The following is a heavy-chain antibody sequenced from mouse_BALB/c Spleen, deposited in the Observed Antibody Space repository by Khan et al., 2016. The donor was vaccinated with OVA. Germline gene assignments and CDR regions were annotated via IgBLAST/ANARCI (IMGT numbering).Heavy chain of an antibody. CDR2: IWSDGST. CDR1: GFSLTNYG. CDR3: ARQPYYHYNIMDY. J-gene: IGHJ4*01. V-gene: IGHV2-6-1*01. Sequence: VKLEESGPGLAAPSQSLSITCTISGFSLTNYGVHWIRQPPGKGLEWLVVIWSDGSTTYNSALQSRLTITKDNSQSQVFLKMNGLQTDDTAIYFCARQPYYHYNIMDYWGQGTSGTVSS. D-gene: IGHD2-10*01.